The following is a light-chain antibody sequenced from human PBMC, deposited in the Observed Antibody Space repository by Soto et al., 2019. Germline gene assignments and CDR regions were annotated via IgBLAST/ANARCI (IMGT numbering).Light chain of an antibody. V-gene: IGLV2-23*01. CDR2: EGS. J-gene: IGLJ1*01. Sequence: QSALTQPASVSGSPGQSITISCTGTRRDVGGYNYVSWYQQHPGKAPKLMIYEGSRRPSGVSNRFSGSKSGNTASLTVSGLQAEDEADYYCCSYATSSTYVFGTGTKLTVL. CDR3: CSYATSSTYV. CDR1: RRDVGGYNY.